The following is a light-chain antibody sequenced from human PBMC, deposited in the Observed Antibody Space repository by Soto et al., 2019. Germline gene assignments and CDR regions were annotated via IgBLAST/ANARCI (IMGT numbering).Light chain of an antibody. J-gene: IGLJ1*01. CDR1: ISNIGAEYD. V-gene: IGLV1-40*01. Sequence: QCLLTQASSVSGARGQRCAIACTGSISNIGAEYDVHWYQQLPGTAPKRLIYGDNNRPSGVPDRFSGSKSGTSASLAITGLQPEDEADYYCQSYDSSLTTFVFGTGTKVTVL. CDR2: GDN. CDR3: QSYDSSLTTFV.